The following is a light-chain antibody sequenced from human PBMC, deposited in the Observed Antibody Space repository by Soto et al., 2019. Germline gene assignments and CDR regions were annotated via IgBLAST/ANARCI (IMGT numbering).Light chain of an antibody. CDR3: QQYYSYPLT. Sequence: AIRMTQSPSSFSASTGYRATINCRASQGISSYLAWYQQKPGKAPKLLIYAASTLQSGVPSRFSGSGSGTDFTLTISCLQSEDFATYSCQQYYSYPLTFGQGTKVDIK. CDR1: QGISSY. J-gene: IGKJ1*01. V-gene: IGKV1-8*01. CDR2: AAS.